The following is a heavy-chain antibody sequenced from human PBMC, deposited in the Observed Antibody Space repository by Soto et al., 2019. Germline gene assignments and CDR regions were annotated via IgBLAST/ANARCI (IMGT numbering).Heavy chain of an antibody. CDR1: GGTFSSYA. CDR3: ARDSEGYPHIVVVTASYGMDV. CDR2: IIPIFGTA. V-gene: IGHV1-69*01. D-gene: IGHD2-21*02. J-gene: IGHJ6*02. Sequence: QVQLVQSGAEVKKPGSSVKVSCKASGGTFSSYAISWVRQAPGQGLEWMGGIIPIFGTANYAQKFQGRVKITADESTSTAYMELSSLRSEDTAVYYCARDSEGYPHIVVVTASYGMDVWGQGTTVTVSS.